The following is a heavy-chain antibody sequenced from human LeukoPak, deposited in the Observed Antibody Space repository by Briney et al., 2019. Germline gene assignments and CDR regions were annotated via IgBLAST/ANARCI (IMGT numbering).Heavy chain of an antibody. Sequence: GGSLRLSCAASGFTFSSYAMHWVRQAPGKGLEWVAVISYDGSNKYYADSVKGRFTISRDNSKNTLYLQMNSLRAEETAVYYCARPLSSWYPWDAFDIWGQGTMVTVSS. CDR1: GFTFSSYA. V-gene: IGHV3-30-3*01. CDR3: ARPLSSWYPWDAFDI. J-gene: IGHJ3*02. CDR2: ISYDGSNK. D-gene: IGHD6-13*01.